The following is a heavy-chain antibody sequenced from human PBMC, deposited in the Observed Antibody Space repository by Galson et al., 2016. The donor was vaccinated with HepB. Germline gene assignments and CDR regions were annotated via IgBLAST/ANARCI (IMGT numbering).Heavy chain of an antibody. CDR1: GFIFSGYW. CDR2: IKSDGSSR. CDR3: AREGVTVDAFDI. Sequence: SLRLSCAASGFIFSGYWMHWVRQVPGKGLVWVSRIKSDGSSRTYADSVKGRFTISGDNAKSTLYLQMNSLRDDDTAVYYCAREGVTVDAFDIWGQGTMVTVSS. D-gene: IGHD2-21*02. J-gene: IGHJ3*02. V-gene: IGHV3-74*01.